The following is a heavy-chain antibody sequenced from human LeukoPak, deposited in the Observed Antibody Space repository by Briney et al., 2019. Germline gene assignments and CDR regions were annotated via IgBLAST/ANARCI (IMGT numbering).Heavy chain of an antibody. V-gene: IGHV3-48*01. CDR2: ISSSSSTI. Sequence: PGRSLRLSCAASGFTFSSYSMNWVRQAPGKGLEWVSYISSSSSTIYYADSVKGRFTISRDNSKNTVYLQMNSLRAEDTAVYYCARETFYDYGGNYFDYWGQGTLVTVSS. J-gene: IGHJ4*02. CDR1: GFTFSSYS. D-gene: IGHD4-23*01. CDR3: ARETFYDYGGNYFDY.